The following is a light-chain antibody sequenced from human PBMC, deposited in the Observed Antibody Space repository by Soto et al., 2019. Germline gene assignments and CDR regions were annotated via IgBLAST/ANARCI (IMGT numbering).Light chain of an antibody. V-gene: IGKV1-5*01. CDR3: QQYNSFAAT. CDR2: DAS. CDR1: QSISSW. J-gene: IGKJ4*01. Sequence: DPQMTPTHSTISASVGDIDPITCRASQSISSWLAWYQQNPGKAPKLLIYDASSLESGVPSRFSGTGSGTEFTLTISSRQPDDFATYFCQQYNSFAATVGGGTKVDI.